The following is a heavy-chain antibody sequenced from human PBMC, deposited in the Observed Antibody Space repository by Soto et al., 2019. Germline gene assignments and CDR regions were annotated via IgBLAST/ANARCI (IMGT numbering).Heavy chain of an antibody. CDR1: GFSFSSYN. J-gene: IGHJ3*02. D-gene: IGHD3-10*01. CDR2: ISTSGSYI. Sequence: EVQLVESGGGLVKPEESLRLSCAASGFSFSSYNMKWVRQAPGKGLEWVSSISTSGSYIFYAGSVRGRFTIFRDDANNSLHLQMNSLRVEDTAVYYCATIGDRDGFDIWGQGTTVIVSS. CDR3: ATIGDRDGFDI. V-gene: IGHV3-21*06.